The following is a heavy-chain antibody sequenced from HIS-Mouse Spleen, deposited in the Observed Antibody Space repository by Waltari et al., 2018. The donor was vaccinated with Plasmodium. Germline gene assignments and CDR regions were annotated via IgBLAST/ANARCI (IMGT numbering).Heavy chain of an antibody. CDR2: ISYDGSNK. J-gene: IGHJ4*02. D-gene: IGHD6-13*01. Sequence: QVQLVESGGGVVQPGRSLRLSCAASGFTFSSYGMHWVRQAPGKGVEWVAGISYDGSNKYYADSVKGRFTISRDNSKNTLYLQMNSLRAEDTAVYYCAKDRRSSSWYVDYWGQGTLVTVSS. CDR3: AKDRRSSSWYVDY. CDR1: GFTFSSYG. V-gene: IGHV3-30*18.